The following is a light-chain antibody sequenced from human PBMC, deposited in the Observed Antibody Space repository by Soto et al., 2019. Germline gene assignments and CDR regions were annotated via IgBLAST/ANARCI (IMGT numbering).Light chain of an antibody. CDR2: DAS. CDR3: QQYNSYLT. CDR1: QSISSW. J-gene: IGKJ4*01. V-gene: IGKV1-5*01. Sequence: DIQMTQSPSTLSASVGDRVTITCRASQSISSWLAWYQQKPGKAPKLLIYDASSLESGVPSRFSGSGPGTEFTLTINSLQTDDFSTYYCQQYNSYLTFGRGTKVEIK.